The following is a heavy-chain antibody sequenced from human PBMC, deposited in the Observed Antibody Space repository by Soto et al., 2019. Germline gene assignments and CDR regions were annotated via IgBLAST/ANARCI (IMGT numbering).Heavy chain of an antibody. D-gene: IGHD2-2*01. V-gene: IGHV3-48*01. CDR2: ISSSSSTI. CDR1: GFTFSSYS. CDR3: ARGGRYCSSTSCFDY. Sequence: GGSLRLSCAASGFTFSSYSMNWVRQAPGKGLEWVSYISSSSSTIYYADSVKGRFTISRDNAKNSLYLQMNSLRAEDTAVYYCARGGRYCSSTSCFDYWGQGTLVTVS. J-gene: IGHJ4*02.